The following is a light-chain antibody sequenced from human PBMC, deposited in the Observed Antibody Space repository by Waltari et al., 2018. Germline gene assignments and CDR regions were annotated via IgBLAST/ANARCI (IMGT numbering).Light chain of an antibody. Sequence: DIVMTQSPLSLPVTPGEPASIPCRSSQSLLHRDGNNHLDGYLQKPGQSPQVLIYLGSNRASGVPDRFSGSGSGTDFTLKISRVEAEDVGVYYCMQALQTPVTFGGGTKVEI. CDR1: QSLLHRDGNNH. V-gene: IGKV2-28*01. CDR3: MQALQTPVT. CDR2: LGS. J-gene: IGKJ4*01.